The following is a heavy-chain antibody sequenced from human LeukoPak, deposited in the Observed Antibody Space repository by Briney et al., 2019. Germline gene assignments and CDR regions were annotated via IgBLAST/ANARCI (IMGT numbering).Heavy chain of an antibody. CDR3: AKLNGVVILDMDV. V-gene: IGHV3-30*02. Sequence: GGSLRLSCAASGFTFSSYGMHWVRQAPGKGLGWVAFIRYDGSNKYYADSVKGRFTISRDNSKNTLYLQMNSLRAEDTAVYYCAKLNGVVILDMDVWGKGTTVTVSS. CDR1: GFTFSSYG. CDR2: IRYDGSNK. D-gene: IGHD3-3*01. J-gene: IGHJ6*03.